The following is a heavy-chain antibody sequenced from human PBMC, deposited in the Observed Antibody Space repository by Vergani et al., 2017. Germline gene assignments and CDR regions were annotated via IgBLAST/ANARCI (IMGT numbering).Heavy chain of an antibody. V-gene: IGHV3-30*03. Sequence: QVQLVESGGGVVQPGRSLRLSCAASGFTFSDFCLHWVRQTPGKGLEWVAVISYDGRNKYYADSVKGRFTISRDNSKNTLYLQVNSLRVEDTAVYYCARDLRLLYNRFDPWGQGTLVTVSS. D-gene: IGHD1-14*01. CDR1: GFTFSDFC. CDR3: ARDLRLLYNRFDP. J-gene: IGHJ5*02. CDR2: ISYDGRNK.